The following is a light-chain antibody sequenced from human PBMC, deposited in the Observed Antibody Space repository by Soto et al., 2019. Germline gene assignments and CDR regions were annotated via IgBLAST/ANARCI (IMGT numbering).Light chain of an antibody. CDR2: DVS. J-gene: IGKJ5*01. V-gene: IGKV3-11*01. Sequence: DIVLTQPEGTLAFSPLERATLSCRASQSVSSHLAWYQQKPGQAPRLLIYDVSNRATGIPARFSGSGSGTDFTLTISSLEPEDFAVYYCQHRYNWLIAFGQGTRLEIK. CDR3: QHRYNWLIA. CDR1: QSVSSH.